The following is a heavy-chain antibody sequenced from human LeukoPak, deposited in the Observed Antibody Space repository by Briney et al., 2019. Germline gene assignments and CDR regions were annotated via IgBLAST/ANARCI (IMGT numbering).Heavy chain of an antibody. D-gene: IGHD1-26*01. CDR3: ARADGSGAGYYMDV. Sequence: GGSLRLSCAASGFTFSTYSMNWVRQAAGKGLEWVSSISISSNYIYYADSVKGRFTISRDNAKNSLYLQMNSLRAEDTAVYYCARADGSGAGYYMDVWGKGTTVTVSS. CDR1: GFTFSTYS. V-gene: IGHV3-21*01. CDR2: ISISSNYI. J-gene: IGHJ6*03.